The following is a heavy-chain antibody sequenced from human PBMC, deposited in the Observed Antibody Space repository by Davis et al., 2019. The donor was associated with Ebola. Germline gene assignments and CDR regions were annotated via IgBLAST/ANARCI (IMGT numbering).Heavy chain of an antibody. D-gene: IGHD3-10*01. Sequence: AASVKVSCKASGYTFTGYYMHWVRQAPGQGLEWMGRINPNSGGTNYAQKFQGRVTMTRDTSISTAYMELSSLRSEDTAVYYCARGRYYYGSGSPLGYWGQGTLVTVSS. CDR3: ARGRYYYGSGSPLGY. V-gene: IGHV1-2*06. CDR2: INPNSGGT. J-gene: IGHJ4*02. CDR1: GYTFTGYY.